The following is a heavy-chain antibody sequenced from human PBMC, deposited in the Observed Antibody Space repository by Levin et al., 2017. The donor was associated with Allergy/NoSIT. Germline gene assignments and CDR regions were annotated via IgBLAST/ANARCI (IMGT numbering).Heavy chain of an antibody. CDR3: AGATVTTDYYYYMDV. J-gene: IGHJ6*03. Sequence: GGSLRLSCAASGFTFSSDSMNWVRQAPGKGLEWVSYISSSSSTIYYADSVKGRFTISRDNAKNSLYLQMNSLRDEDTAVYYCAGATVTTDYYYYMDVWGKGTTVTVSS. V-gene: IGHV3-48*02. D-gene: IGHD4-17*01. CDR2: ISSSSSTI. CDR1: GFTFSSDS.